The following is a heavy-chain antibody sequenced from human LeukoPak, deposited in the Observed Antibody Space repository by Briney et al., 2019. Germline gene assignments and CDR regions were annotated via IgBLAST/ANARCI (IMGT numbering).Heavy chain of an antibody. Sequence: ASVKVSCKASGYTFTAYYIHWVRQAPGQGLEWMGLINPNSGGTNYAQKFQGRVTMTRDASISTAYMELSKLTSDDTAVYYCARDKGTLGGDSWGPGTLVTVSS. CDR2: INPNSGGT. D-gene: IGHD3-16*01. CDR1: GYTFTAYY. J-gene: IGHJ4*02. V-gene: IGHV1-2*02. CDR3: ARDKGTLGGDS.